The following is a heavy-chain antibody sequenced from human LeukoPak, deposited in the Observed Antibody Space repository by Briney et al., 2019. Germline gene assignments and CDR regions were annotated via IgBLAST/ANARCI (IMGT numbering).Heavy chain of an antibody. CDR3: AKGDYGDCY. CDR2: ITSSGNR. CDR1: GFTFSNYA. Sequence: RTGGSLRLSCAASGFTFSNYAMAWVRQAPGKGLEWVSSITSSGNRYYADSVKGRFTISRDNSKNTVYMQMTSLRAEDTALYYCAKGDYGDCYWGQGTLATVSS. J-gene: IGHJ4*02. V-gene: IGHV3-23*01. D-gene: IGHD4-17*01.